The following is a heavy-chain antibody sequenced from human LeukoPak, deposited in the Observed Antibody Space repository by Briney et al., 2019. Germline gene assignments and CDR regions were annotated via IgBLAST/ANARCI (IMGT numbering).Heavy chain of an antibody. CDR2: IKEDGSEK. Sequence: GGPLRLSCAASGLTFSSYWMSWVRQAPGKGLEWVANIKEDGSEKNYVDSVKGRFTIARDNAKNSLYLQMNSLRADDMAVYYCAKDRMDTAMVQYYFDYWGQGTLVTVSS. D-gene: IGHD5-18*01. J-gene: IGHJ4*02. CDR1: GLTFSSYW. V-gene: IGHV3-7*01. CDR3: AKDRMDTAMVQYYFDY.